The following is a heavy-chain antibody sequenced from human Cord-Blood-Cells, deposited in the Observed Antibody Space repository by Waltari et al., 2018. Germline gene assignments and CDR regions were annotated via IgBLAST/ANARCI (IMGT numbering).Heavy chain of an antibody. V-gene: IGHV1-24*01. CDR3: ATVAGLYSGSYYAFDI. J-gene: IGHJ3*02. CDR2: FDPEDGET. D-gene: IGHD1-26*01. Sequence: QVQLVQSGAEVKKPGASVKVSCKVSGYTLTELSMHWLRQAPVKGLEWMGGFDPEDGETIYAQKFQGRVTMTEDTSTDTAYMELSSLRSEDTAVYYCATVAGLYSGSYYAFDIWGQGTMVTVSS. CDR1: GYTLTELS.